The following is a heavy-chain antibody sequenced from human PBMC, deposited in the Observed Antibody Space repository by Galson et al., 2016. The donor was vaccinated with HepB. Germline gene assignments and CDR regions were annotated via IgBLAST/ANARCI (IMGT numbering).Heavy chain of an antibody. CDR1: GFNFSLYD. V-gene: IGHV3-13*04. CDR2: IATTGDT. D-gene: IGHD1-26*01. CDR3: VGAPKGGGYGLDV. J-gene: IGHJ6*04. Sequence: SLRLSCAASGFNFSLYDMHWVRQVTGKGLEWVSAIATTGDTYYPGSVKGRFTISRENAKHSMFLQMNSLRVGDTAVYVGVGAPKGGGYGLDVWGKGTTVTVSS.